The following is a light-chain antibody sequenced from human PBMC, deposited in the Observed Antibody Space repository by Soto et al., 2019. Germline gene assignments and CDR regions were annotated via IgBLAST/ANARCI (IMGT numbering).Light chain of an antibody. CDR2: DAS. J-gene: IGKJ5*01. V-gene: IGKV3-11*01. CDR1: QSVSSY. CDR3: QQRSNWPSVT. Sequence: DSVLTQSPATLSLSPGERATLSCRASQSVSSYLAWYQQKPGQAPRLLIYDASNRATGIPARFSGSGSGTDFTFTISSLEPEDFAVYYCQQRSNWPSVTFGQGTRLEIK.